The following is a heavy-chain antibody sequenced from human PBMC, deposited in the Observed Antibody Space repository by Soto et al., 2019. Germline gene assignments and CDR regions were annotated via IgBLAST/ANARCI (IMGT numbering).Heavy chain of an antibody. J-gene: IGHJ6*02. CDR1: GYSFTSYW. CDR3: ARRYCSGGSCYLGSDYYYGMDV. CDR2: IYPGDSDT. D-gene: IGHD2-15*01. Sequence: GESLKISCKGSGYSFTSYWIGWVRQMPGKGLEWMGIIYPGDSDTRYSPSFQGQVTISADKSISTAYLQWSSLKASDTAMYYCARRYCSGGSCYLGSDYYYGMDVWGQGTTVTVSS. V-gene: IGHV5-51*01.